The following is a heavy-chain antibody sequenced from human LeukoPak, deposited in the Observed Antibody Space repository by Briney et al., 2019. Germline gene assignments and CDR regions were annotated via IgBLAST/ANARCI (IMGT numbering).Heavy chain of an antibody. CDR3: ARSGYSYGFPDAFDS. Sequence: GGSLRLSCAASGFTVSSNYMSWVRQAPGKGLEWVPVIYSGGSTYYADSVKGRFTISRDNSKNTLYLQMSSLRAEDTAVYYCARSGYSYGFPDAFDSWGQGTMVTVSS. J-gene: IGHJ3*02. CDR1: GFTVSSNY. D-gene: IGHD5-18*01. V-gene: IGHV3-66*01. CDR2: IYSGGST.